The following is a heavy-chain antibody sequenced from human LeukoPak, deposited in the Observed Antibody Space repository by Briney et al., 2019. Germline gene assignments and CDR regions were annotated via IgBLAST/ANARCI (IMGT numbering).Heavy chain of an antibody. Sequence: GGSLRLSCAASGFTFSSYGMHWVRQAPGKGLEWVAVIWYDGSNKYYADSVKGRFTISRDNSKNTLYLQMNSLRAEDTAVYYCARDSSGYDPSPAVGKQNYYYYGMDVWGQGTTVTVSS. CDR3: ARDSSGYDPSPAVGKQNYYYYGMDV. J-gene: IGHJ6*02. V-gene: IGHV3-33*01. CDR1: GFTFSSYG. D-gene: IGHD5-12*01. CDR2: IWYDGSNK.